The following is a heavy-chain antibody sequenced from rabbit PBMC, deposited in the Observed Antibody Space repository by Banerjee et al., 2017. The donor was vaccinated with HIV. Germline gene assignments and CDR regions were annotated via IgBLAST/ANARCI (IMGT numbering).Heavy chain of an antibody. CDR2: IYTGGSGTT. D-gene: IGHD4-2*01. V-gene: IGHV1S45*01. CDR3: ARSGAGYGFGAGAFDP. Sequence: EEYGGDLVQPEGSLTLTCKASGLDFSSSYWICWVRQAPGKGLEWIACIYTGGSGTTYYASWAKGRFTVSKTSSTTVTLQMTSLTAADTATYFCARSGAGYGFGAGAFDPWGQGTL. J-gene: IGHJ2*01. CDR1: GLDFSSSYW.